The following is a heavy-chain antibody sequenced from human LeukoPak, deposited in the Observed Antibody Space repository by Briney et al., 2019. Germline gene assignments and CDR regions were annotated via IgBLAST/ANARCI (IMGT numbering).Heavy chain of an antibody. J-gene: IGHJ4*02. V-gene: IGHV1-18*01. CDR1: GYTFTSYG. Sequence: ASVKVSCKASGYTFTSYGISWVQQAPGQGLEWMGWISAYNGNTNYAQKLQGRVTMTTDTSTSTAYMELRSLRSDDTAVYYCARAGSLRYDFWSGYPSGYWGQGTLVTVSS. CDR2: ISAYNGNT. CDR3: ARAGSLRYDFWSGYPSGY. D-gene: IGHD3-3*01.